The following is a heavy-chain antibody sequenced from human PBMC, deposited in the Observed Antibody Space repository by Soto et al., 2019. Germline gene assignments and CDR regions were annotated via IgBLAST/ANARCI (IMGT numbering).Heavy chain of an antibody. CDR3: ARALPCCSGGVCYIYGMDV. V-gene: IGHV3-30-3*01. J-gene: IGHJ6*02. CDR1: GFVFNTYN. D-gene: IGHD2-8*02. Sequence: QMVLVESGGGVVQPGRSLRLSCGVSGFVFNTYNMHWVRQAPGKGLEWVAGISLDGSTTFYADSVKGRFTISRDNSENPLFVQMDSLRTEDTAVYYCARALPCCSGGVCYIYGMDVWGQGTTVTVSS. CDR2: ISLDGSTT.